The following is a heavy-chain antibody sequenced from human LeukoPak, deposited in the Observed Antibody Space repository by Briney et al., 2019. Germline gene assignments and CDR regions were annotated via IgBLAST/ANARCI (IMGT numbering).Heavy chain of an antibody. J-gene: IGHJ4*02. CDR1: GLTFSDYN. D-gene: IGHD1-14*01. CDR3: ATQFLGPRVY. Sequence: GGSLRLSCAASGLTFSDYNMNWVRQAPGKGLEWVSSISSSSSYMLYADSVKGRFTISRDNAKNSLYLQMDSLRAEDTAVYYCATQFLGPRVYWGQGTLVTVSS. CDR2: ISSSSSYM. V-gene: IGHV3-21*01.